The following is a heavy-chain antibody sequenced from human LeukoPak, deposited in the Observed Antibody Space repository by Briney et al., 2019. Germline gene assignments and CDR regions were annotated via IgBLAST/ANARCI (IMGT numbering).Heavy chain of an antibody. CDR2: IYSGGST. Sequence: GRSLRLSCAASGFTFSSYGMHWVRQAPGKGLEWVSVIYSGGSTYYADSVKGRFTISRDNSKNTLYLQLNSLRAEDTAVYYCAKVWSDWYFDLWGRGTLVTVSS. V-gene: IGHV3-NL1*01. CDR1: GFTFSSYG. J-gene: IGHJ2*01. CDR3: AKVWSDWYFDL. D-gene: IGHD2-21*01.